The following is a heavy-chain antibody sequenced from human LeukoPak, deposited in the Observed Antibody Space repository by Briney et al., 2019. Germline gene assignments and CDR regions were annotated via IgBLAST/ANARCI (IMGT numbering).Heavy chain of an antibody. CDR1: GYTFTSYG. J-gene: IGHJ5*02. CDR3: ARGVPGYGDYSWWFDP. CDR2: ISAYNGNT. V-gene: IGHV1-18*01. D-gene: IGHD4-17*01. Sequence: ASVKVSCKASGYTFTSYGISWVRQAPGQGLEWMGWISAYNGNTNYAQKLQGRVTMTTDTSTSTAYMELRSLRSDDTAVYYCARGVPGYGDYSWWFDPWGQGTLVTVSS.